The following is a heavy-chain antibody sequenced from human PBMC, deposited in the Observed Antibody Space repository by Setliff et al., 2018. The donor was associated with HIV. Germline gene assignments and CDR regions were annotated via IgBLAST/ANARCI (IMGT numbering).Heavy chain of an antibody. D-gene: IGHD3-22*01. Sequence: GASVKVSCKASGYTFTSYAIHWVRQAPGQRLEWMGWINPNTGRTHYAPNFQGRVTMTRDTSITTAYMELSRLRSDDTAVYYCAKNYFDTSGWSAVDYWGQGSLVTVSS. V-gene: IGHV1-2*02. CDR3: AKNYFDTSGWSAVDY. CDR2: INPNTGRT. J-gene: IGHJ4*02. CDR1: GYTFTSYA.